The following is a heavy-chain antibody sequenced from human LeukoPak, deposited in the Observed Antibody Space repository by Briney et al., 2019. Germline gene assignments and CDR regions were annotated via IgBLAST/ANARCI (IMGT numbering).Heavy chain of an antibody. Sequence: GASEKVSCKASGGTFSSYAISWVRQAPGQGLEWMGGIIPIFGTANYAQKFQGRVTITTDESTSTAYMELSSLRSEDTAVYYCASVELRYFDWTTYYMDVRGKGTTVTVSS. CDR3: ASVELRYFDWTTYYMDV. J-gene: IGHJ6*03. CDR2: IIPIFGTA. V-gene: IGHV1-69*05. D-gene: IGHD3-9*01. CDR1: GGTFSSYA.